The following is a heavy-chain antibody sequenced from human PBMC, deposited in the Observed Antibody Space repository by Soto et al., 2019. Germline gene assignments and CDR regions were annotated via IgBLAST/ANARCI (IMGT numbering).Heavy chain of an antibody. CDR2: IYNSGST. CDR3: VRAHLAPTGHRVDFFDP. J-gene: IGHJ5*02. CDR1: RGSISSYD. V-gene: IGHV4-59*01. D-gene: IGHD1-1*01. Sequence: TSETLSLTCIVSRGSISSYDWSWLRQPPGKGLEWIGNIYNSGSTHYNPSLKSRVTISADMSKNQFSLKLSSVTAADTAVYYCVRAHLAPTGHRVDFFDPWGQGTLVTVSS.